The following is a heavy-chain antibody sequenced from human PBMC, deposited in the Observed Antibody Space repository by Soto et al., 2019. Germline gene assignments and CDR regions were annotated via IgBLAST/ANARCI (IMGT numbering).Heavy chain of an antibody. J-gene: IGHJ6*02. CDR3: AHSRCGGDCLQSYSSHYYYGMDV. D-gene: IGHD2-21*02. CDR1: GFSLNTGGLG. CDR2: IYWDDDK. Sequence: QITLKESGPTLVKPTQPLTLTCTFSGFSLNTGGLGVGWIRQPPGKALEWLALIYWDDDKRYSPSLKSRLTNTKDTPKNQVFLTMTNMDPVDTATYYCAHSRCGGDCLQSYSSHYYYGMDVWGQGTTVTVSS. V-gene: IGHV2-5*02.